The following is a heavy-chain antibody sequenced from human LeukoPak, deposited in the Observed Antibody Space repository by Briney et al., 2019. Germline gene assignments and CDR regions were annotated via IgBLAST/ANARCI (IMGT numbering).Heavy chain of an antibody. J-gene: IGHJ4*02. V-gene: IGHV3-21*01. D-gene: IGHD5-18*01. CDR1: GFTFSSYS. Sequence: PGGSLRLSCAGSGFTFSSYSMNWVRQAPGKGLEWVSSISSSSSYIYYADSVKGRFTISRDNAKNSLYLQMNSLRAEDTAVYYCARDRQLRFSYGTFDSWGQGTQVTVAS. CDR2: ISSSSSYI. CDR3: ARDRQLRFSYGTFDS.